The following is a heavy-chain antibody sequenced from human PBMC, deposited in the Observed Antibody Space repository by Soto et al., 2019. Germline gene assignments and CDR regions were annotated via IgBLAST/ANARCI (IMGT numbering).Heavy chain of an antibody. CDR2: ISENGVSR. J-gene: IGHJ2*01. CDR3: AKRVRQTSRYFDL. Sequence: EVQLLESGGGLVQSGGSLRLSCAASGFTFSRYGMSWFRQAPGKGLEWVSTISENGVSRYYTDSVKGRFTISRDNSKDTVYLQLNSLRAEDTALYCCAKRVRQTSRYFDLWGRGTLVTVST. V-gene: IGHV3-23*01. D-gene: IGHD2-2*01. CDR1: GFTFSRYG.